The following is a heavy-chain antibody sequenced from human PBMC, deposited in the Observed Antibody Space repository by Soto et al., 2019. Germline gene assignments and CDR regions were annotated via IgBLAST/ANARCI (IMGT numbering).Heavy chain of an antibody. D-gene: IGHD3-10*01. J-gene: IGHJ4*02. CDR1: GYTFSSYA. Sequence: ASVKVSCKASGYTFSSYAMHWVRQAPGQRLEWMGWINAGNGNTKYPQKFQGRVTITWDTSASTAYMELSSLRSEDTAVYYCARGGPPIDYWGQGTLVTVS. CDR3: ARGGPPIDY. V-gene: IGHV1-3*01. CDR2: INAGNGNT.